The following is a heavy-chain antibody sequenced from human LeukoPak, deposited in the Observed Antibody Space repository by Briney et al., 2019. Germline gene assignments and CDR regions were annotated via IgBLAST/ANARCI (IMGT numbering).Heavy chain of an antibody. CDR1: GGSITSGSYY. V-gene: IGHV4-39*07. Sequence: PSQTLSLTCTVSGGSITSGSYYWSWIRQPPGKGLEWIGEINHSGSTNYNPSLKSRVTISVDTSKNQFSLKLSSVTAADTAVYYCARVAVAGTMGLYYYYYYMDVWGKGTTVTISS. D-gene: IGHD6-19*01. J-gene: IGHJ6*03. CDR3: ARVAVAGTMGLYYYYYYMDV. CDR2: INHSGST.